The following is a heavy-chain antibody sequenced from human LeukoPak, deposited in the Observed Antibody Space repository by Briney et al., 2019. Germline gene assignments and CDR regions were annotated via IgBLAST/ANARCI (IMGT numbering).Heavy chain of an antibody. CDR3: ARAGGITMIREVKVLNAFDI. Sequence: GRSLRLSCVVSGFTVTGYSMHWVRQAPGTGLEWVAVMSYDGTNKYYADSVKGRFTISRDNSKNTLYPQMNNLRAQDTAVYYCARAGGITMIREVKVLNAFDIWGQGTMVTVSS. CDR2: MSYDGTNK. V-gene: IGHV3-30-3*01. D-gene: IGHD3-22*01. J-gene: IGHJ3*02. CDR1: GFTVTGYS.